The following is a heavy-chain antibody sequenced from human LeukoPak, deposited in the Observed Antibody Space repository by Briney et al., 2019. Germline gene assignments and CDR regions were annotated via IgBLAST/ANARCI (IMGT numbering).Heavy chain of an antibody. CDR1: GGTFSSYA. CDR2: VIPIFGTA. CDR3: AKGDLTYYYGSGSYQ. Sequence: SVKVSCKASGGTFSSYAISWVRQAPGQGLEWMGGVIPIFGTANYAQKFQGRVTITADESTSTAYMELSSLRSEDTAVYYCAKGDLTYYYGSGSYQWGQGTLVTVSS. D-gene: IGHD3-10*01. J-gene: IGHJ4*02. V-gene: IGHV1-69*13.